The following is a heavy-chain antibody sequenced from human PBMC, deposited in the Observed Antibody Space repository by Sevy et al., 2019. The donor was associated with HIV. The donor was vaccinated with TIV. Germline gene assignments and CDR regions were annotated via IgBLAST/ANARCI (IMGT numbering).Heavy chain of an antibody. J-gene: IGHJ3*02. Sequence: SETLSLTCTVSGGSINSDHWNWIRQPPGKGLEWIGYVYYTGGTNYNPSLKNRVTMSVDRTKNQSSLKLTSVTAADTAVYYCARRNDFDIWGQGTMVTVSS. CDR2: VYYTGGT. V-gene: IGHV4-59*08. CDR1: GGSINSDH. CDR3: ARRNDFDI.